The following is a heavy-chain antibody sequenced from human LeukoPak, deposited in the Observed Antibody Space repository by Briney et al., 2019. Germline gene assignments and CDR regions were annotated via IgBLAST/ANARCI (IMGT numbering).Heavy chain of an antibody. Sequence: ASVKVSRKASGYTFISYGITWVRQAPGQGLEWMGWIGRNNGNTKFAQKFQGRVTMTTDTSTTTAYMELRSLRSDDTAVYFCARDRGDYYFDYWGQGTLVSVSS. J-gene: IGHJ4*02. CDR3: ARDRGDYYFDY. D-gene: IGHD6-25*01. V-gene: IGHV1-18*01. CDR2: IGRNNGNT. CDR1: GYTFISYG.